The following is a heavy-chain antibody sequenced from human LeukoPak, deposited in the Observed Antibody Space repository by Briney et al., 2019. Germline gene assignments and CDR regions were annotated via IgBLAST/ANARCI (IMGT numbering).Heavy chain of an antibody. CDR1: GYTFTSYG. Sequence: ASVKVSCKASGYTFTSYGISWVRQAPGQGLEWMGWISGYNGNTNYAQKLQGRVTMTTDTSTSTAYMELRSLRSDDTAVYYCAREAAMVYYYDSSGQTEFDYWGQGTLVTVSS. CDR3: AREAAMVYYYDSSGQTEFDY. V-gene: IGHV1-18*01. CDR2: ISGYNGNT. J-gene: IGHJ4*02. D-gene: IGHD3-22*01.